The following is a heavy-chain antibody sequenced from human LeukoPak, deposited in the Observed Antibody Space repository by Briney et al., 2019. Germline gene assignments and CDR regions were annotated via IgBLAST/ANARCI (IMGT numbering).Heavy chain of an antibody. CDR1: GFTFTDYY. CDR2: IGSSGNTI. D-gene: IGHD2-2*03. Sequence: GGSLRLSCAASGFTFTDYYMSWIRQAPGKGLEWVSYIGSSGNTIYYADSVKGRFTISRDNAKNSLFLQMNSLRAEDTAVYYCAKDIGYCSSTSCYIDYWGQGTLVTVSS. CDR3: AKDIGYCSSTSCYIDY. J-gene: IGHJ4*02. V-gene: IGHV3-11*04.